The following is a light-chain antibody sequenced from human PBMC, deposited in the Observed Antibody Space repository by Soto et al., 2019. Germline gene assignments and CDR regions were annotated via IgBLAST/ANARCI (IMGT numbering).Light chain of an antibody. CDR1: NSDVGGYKY. V-gene: IGLV2-23*02. CDR2: EVS. Sequence: QSALTQPASVSGSPGQSITISCTGTNSDVGGYKYVSWYQQHPVKAPKLMIYEVSNRPSGVSNRFSGSKSGNTASLTISILQAEDEADYYCCSYAGSSTYVFGTGTKVTVL. CDR3: CSYAGSSTYV. J-gene: IGLJ1*01.